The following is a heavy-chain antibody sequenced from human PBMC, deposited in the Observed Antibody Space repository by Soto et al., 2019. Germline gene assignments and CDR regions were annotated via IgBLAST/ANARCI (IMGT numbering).Heavy chain of an antibody. CDR1: GYDFTTYG. J-gene: IGHJ4*02. V-gene: IGHV1-18*01. Sequence: QVHLVQSGAEVKKPGASVKVSCKGSGYDFTTYGITWVRQAPGQGLEWMAWISAHNGNTDYAQKLQGRVTVTRDTTRRAGYMELRRLRSDDTAVYYCARGRYGDYWGQGALVTVSS. CDR3: ARGRYGDY. D-gene: IGHD1-1*01. CDR2: ISAHNGNT.